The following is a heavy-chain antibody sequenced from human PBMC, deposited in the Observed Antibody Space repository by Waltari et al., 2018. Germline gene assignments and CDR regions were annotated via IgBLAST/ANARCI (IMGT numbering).Heavy chain of an antibody. D-gene: IGHD3-22*01. J-gene: IGHJ4*02. CDR2: INPNSGGT. V-gene: IGHV1-2*02. CDR3: ARSHRVYYYDSSGYYPGVY. Sequence: QVQLVQSGAEVKKPGASVKVSCKASGYPFTGYYMPWVRQAPGQGLEWMGWINPNSGGTNYAQKFQGRVTMTRNTSISTAYMELSSLRSEDTAVYYCARSHRVYYYDSSGYYPGVYWGQGTLVTVSS. CDR1: GYPFTGYY.